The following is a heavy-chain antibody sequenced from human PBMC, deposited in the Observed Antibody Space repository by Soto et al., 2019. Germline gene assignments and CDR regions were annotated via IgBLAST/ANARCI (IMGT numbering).Heavy chain of an antibody. D-gene: IGHD5-18*01. CDR3: ARGIQLSGHNWFDP. J-gene: IGHJ5*02. V-gene: IGHV4-59*01. CDR2: IYYSGST. CDR1: GGSISSYY. Sequence: PSETLSVTWTVAGGSISSYYWSWIRPHPGKGLEWIGYIYYSGSTNYNPSLKSRVTISVDTSKNQFSLKLSSVTAADTAVYYCARGIQLSGHNWFDPWGQGTLVTVSS.